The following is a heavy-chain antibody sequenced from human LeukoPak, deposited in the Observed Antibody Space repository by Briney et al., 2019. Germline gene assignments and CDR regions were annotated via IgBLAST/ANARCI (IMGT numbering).Heavy chain of an antibody. CDR2: IYYSGST. V-gene: IGHV4-39*07. D-gene: IGHD6-19*01. CDR3: ARAIPVYSSGWYGAFDI. CDR1: GGSISSSSYY. J-gene: IGHJ3*02. Sequence: SETLSLTCTVSGGSISSSSYYWGWIRRPPGKGLEWIGSIYYSGSTYYNPSLKSRVTISVDTSKNQFSLKLSSVTAADTAVYYCARAIPVYSSGWYGAFDIWGQGTMVTVSS.